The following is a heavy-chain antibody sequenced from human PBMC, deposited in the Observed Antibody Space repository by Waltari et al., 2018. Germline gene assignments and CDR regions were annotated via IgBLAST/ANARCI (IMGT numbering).Heavy chain of an antibody. CDR3: ASDSRTYCGGDCPWAFDI. CDR2: IYYSGST. D-gene: IGHD2-21*01. Sequence: QVQLQESGPGLVKPSETLSLTCTVSGGSISSYYWSWIRQPPGKGLEWIGYIYYSGSTNYNPSLKSRVTISVDTSKNQVSLKLSSVTAADTAVYYCASDSRTYCGGDCPWAFDIWGQGTMVTVSS. V-gene: IGHV4-59*01. CDR1: GGSISSYY. J-gene: IGHJ3*02.